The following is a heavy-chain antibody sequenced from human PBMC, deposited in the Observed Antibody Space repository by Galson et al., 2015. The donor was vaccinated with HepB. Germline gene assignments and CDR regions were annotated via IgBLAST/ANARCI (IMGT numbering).Heavy chain of an antibody. D-gene: IGHD3-10*01. CDR3: ARGGTYYGSGGYFPFDP. CDR1: GFTFSNYD. CDR2: ISFDGRKR. Sequence: SLRLSCAASGFTFSNYDVHWVRQTPGRGLEWVALISFDGRKRYYADSVKGRFIISRDHLKNILYLQMSRQRVDDTAIYYCARGGTYYGSGGYFPFDPWGQGTLVTVSS. V-gene: IGHV3-30*04. J-gene: IGHJ5*02.